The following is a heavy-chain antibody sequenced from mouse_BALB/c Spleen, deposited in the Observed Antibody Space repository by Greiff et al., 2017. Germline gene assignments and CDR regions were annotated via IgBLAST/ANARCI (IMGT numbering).Heavy chain of an antibody. J-gene: IGHJ2*01. V-gene: IGHV14-1*02. CDR2: IDPENGNT. CDR3: ARRGSFFDY. CDR1: GFNIKDYY. Sequence: VQLQQSGAELVRPGALVKLSCKASGFNIKDYYMHWVKQRPEQGLEWIGWIDPENGNTIYDPKFQGKASITADTSSNTAYLQLSSLTSEDTAVYYCARRGSFFDYWGQGTTLTVSS.